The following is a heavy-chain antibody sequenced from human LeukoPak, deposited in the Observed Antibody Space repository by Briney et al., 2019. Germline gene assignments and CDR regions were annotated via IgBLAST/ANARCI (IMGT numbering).Heavy chain of an antibody. CDR2: ISYDGSNK. Sequence: GGSLRLSCAASGFTFSSYGMLWVRQAPGKGLEWVAVISYDGSNKYYADSVKGRFTISRDNSKNTLYLQMNSLRAEDTAVYYCAKDSDYYDSSGYYSEFDYWGQGTLVTVSS. D-gene: IGHD3-22*01. V-gene: IGHV3-30*18. J-gene: IGHJ4*02. CDR1: GFTFSSYG. CDR3: AKDSDYYDSSGYYSEFDY.